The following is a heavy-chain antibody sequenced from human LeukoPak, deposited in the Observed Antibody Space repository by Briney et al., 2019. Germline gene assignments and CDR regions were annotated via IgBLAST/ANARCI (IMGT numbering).Heavy chain of an antibody. J-gene: IGHJ4*02. CDR2: IWYDGSNK. CDR3: ARDRNGNYGRWGFDY. D-gene: IGHD4-17*01. Sequence: PGRSLRLSCAASVFTFSSYCMHWVRQAPAKGLEWVAVIWYDGSNKYYADSVKGRFTISRDNSKNTLYLQMNSLRAEDTAVYYCARDRNGNYGRWGFDYWGQGTLVTVSS. V-gene: IGHV3-33*01. CDR1: VFTFSSYC.